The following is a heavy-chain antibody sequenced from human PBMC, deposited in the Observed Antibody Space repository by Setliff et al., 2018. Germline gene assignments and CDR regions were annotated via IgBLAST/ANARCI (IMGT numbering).Heavy chain of an antibody. CDR1: GYTFTSHY. J-gene: IGHJ3*02. CDR2: TNPSSGRT. D-gene: IGHD3-22*01. CDR3: ARDVFPYHYEGAFDI. V-gene: IGHV1-46*01. Sequence: ASVKVSCKASGYTFTSHYMHWVRQAPGLGLEWMRTTNPSSGRTSYAQKFQGRVTMTRDTSTSTVYMDMSSLRSEDTAVYYCARDVFPYHYEGAFDIWGQGTMVTVSS.